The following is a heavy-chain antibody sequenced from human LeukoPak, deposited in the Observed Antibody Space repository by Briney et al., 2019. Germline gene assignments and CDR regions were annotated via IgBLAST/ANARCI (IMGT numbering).Heavy chain of an antibody. D-gene: IGHD2-2*01. J-gene: IGHJ4*02. Sequence: PETLSLTCTVSGGSISSSSYYWGWIRQPPGKGLEWIGSIYYSGSTYYNPSLKSRVTISVDTSKNQFSLKLSSVTAADTAVYYCARDGRVVYWGQGTLVTVSS. CDR1: GGSISSSSYY. CDR2: IYYSGST. CDR3: ARDGRVVY. V-gene: IGHV4-39*07.